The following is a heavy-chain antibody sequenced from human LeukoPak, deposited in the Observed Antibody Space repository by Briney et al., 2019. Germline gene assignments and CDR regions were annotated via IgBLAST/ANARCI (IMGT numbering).Heavy chain of an antibody. J-gene: IGHJ4*02. CDR3: ARAAIAAAEPYYFDY. CDR1: GFTFSSYA. Sequence: GGSLRLSCAASGFTFSSYAMHWVRQAPGKGLEWVAVISYDGSNKYYADSVKGRFTISRDNSKNTLYLQMNSLRAEDTAVYYCARAAIAAAEPYYFDYWGQGTLVTVSS. V-gene: IGHV3-30-3*01. CDR2: ISYDGSNK. D-gene: IGHD6-13*01.